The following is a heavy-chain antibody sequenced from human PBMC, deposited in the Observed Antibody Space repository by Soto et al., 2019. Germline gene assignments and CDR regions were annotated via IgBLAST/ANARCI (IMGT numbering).Heavy chain of an antibody. Sequence: PGGSLRLSCAASGFTFSNYWMSWVRQAPGKGLEWVANMRQDGSEIFYVDSVKGRFTISRDNAKNSLYLQMNSLRPEDTAIYNCARDAAISGHRHSAIYIWGQGTMVTVS. D-gene: IGHD2-2*02. CDR2: MRQDGSEI. CDR1: GFTFSNYW. V-gene: IGHV3-7*04. J-gene: IGHJ3*02. CDR3: ARDAAISGHRHSAIYI.